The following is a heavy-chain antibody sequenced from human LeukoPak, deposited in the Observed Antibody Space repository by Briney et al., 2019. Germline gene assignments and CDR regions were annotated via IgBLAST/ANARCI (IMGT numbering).Heavy chain of an antibody. Sequence: SVKVSCKASGGTFSSYAISWVRQAPGQGLEWMGGIIPIFGTANYAQKFQGRVTITADESTSTAYMELSSLRSEDTAVYYCARALEYCSGGSCLYHWGQGTLVTVSS. CDR3: ARALEYCSGGSCLYH. V-gene: IGHV1-69*13. CDR1: GGTFSSYA. CDR2: IIPIFGTA. D-gene: IGHD2-15*01. J-gene: IGHJ5*02.